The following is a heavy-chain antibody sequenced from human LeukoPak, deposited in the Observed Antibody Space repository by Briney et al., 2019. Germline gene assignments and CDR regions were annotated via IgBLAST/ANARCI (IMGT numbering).Heavy chain of an antibody. D-gene: IGHD6-13*01. V-gene: IGHV3-23*01. CDR1: GFTFNRYG. Sequence: PGGSLRLSCAASGFTFNRYGMNWVRQAPGKGLEWVSGISPGGDIKYYADSVKGRFVISRDNSKNTVYLQMNSLRAEDTAVYYCAKVGVTGIAAAGSGVDVWGKGTTVTISS. CDR2: ISPGGDIK. J-gene: IGHJ6*04. CDR3: AKVGVTGIAAAGSGVDV.